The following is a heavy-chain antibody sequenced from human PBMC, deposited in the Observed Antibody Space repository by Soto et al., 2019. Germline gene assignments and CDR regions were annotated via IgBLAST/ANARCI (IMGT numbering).Heavy chain of an antibody. D-gene: IGHD6-13*01. CDR1: GGSISSSIYY. J-gene: IGHJ4*02. Sequence: SETLSLTCTVSGGSISSSIYYWGWIRQPPGKGLEWIGSIYYSGSTYYNPSLKSRVTISVDTSKNQFSLKLSSVTAADTAVYYCAGQTRQQLADYWGQGTLVTVSS. CDR3: AGQTRQQLADY. V-gene: IGHV4-39*01. CDR2: IYYSGST.